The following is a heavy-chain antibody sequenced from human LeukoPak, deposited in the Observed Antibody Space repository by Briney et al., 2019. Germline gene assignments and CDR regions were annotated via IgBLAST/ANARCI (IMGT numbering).Heavy chain of an antibody. CDR2: INHSGST. Sequence: PSETLSLTCAVYGGSFSDYYWSWIRQPPGKGLEWIGEINHSGSTDYNPSHKSRVTISVDTSKNQFSLKLSSVTAADTAVYYCARVSKAVEMASMAVYYYYYYYMDVWGKGTTVTVSS. CDR1: GGSFSDYY. CDR3: ARVSKAVEMASMAVYYYYYYYMDV. J-gene: IGHJ6*03. D-gene: IGHD5-24*01. V-gene: IGHV4-34*01.